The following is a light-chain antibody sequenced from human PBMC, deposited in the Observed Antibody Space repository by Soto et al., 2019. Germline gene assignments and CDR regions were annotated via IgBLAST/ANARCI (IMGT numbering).Light chain of an antibody. Sequence: QSVLTQPPSVSGAPGQRVTISCTGSSSNIGAGYDVHWYQQLPGTAPKLLIYGNSNRPSGVPDRFSGSKSGTSASLAITGLQADDEADYYCQSYDSSLSGCYVFGTGTKVT. CDR3: QSYDSSLSGCYV. V-gene: IGLV1-40*01. CDR1: SSNIGAGYD. J-gene: IGLJ1*01. CDR2: GNS.